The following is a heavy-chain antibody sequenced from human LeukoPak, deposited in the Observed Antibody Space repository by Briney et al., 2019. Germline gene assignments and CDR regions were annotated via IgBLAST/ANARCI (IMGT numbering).Heavy chain of an antibody. CDR3: ARGGYYGSGRYYFDS. J-gene: IGHJ4*02. V-gene: IGHV3-74*01. Sequence: GGSLRFSCAASGFTFSSYWMHWVRQAPGKGLVWVSRIKSDGSNTNYADSVKGRFTISRDNAKNPLHLQMNSLRAEDTAVYYCARGGYYGSGRYYFDSWGQGTLVTVSS. D-gene: IGHD3-3*01. CDR1: GFTFSSYW. CDR2: IKSDGSNT.